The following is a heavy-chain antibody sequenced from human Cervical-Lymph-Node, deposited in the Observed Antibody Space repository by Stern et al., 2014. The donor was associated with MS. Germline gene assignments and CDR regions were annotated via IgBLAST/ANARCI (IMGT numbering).Heavy chain of an antibody. Sequence: VHLVESGGGVVQPGRSLRLTCTVSGSTFSSYGMHWVRQAPGKGLELVSVTSYAGSEACYAESVKGRFTISRDNSKNTLYLEMRSLRPEDAAVYYCVKRGITEVRGVRLGDYWGPGTLVIVSS. J-gene: IGHJ4*02. D-gene: IGHD3-10*01. V-gene: IGHV3-30*18. CDR2: TSYAGSEA. CDR3: VKRGITEVRGVRLGDY. CDR1: GSTFSSYG.